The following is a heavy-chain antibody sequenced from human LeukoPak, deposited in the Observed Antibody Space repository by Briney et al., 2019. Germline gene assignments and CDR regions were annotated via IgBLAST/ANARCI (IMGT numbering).Heavy chain of an antibody. V-gene: IGHV3-74*03. J-gene: IGHJ4*02. CDR3: ARDTIAADGDIDY. CDR1: GFTFGPYW. D-gene: IGHD6-13*01. CDR2: ISSDGGRT. Sequence: GGSLRLSCAASGFTFGPYWMHWVRQAPGQGLEWVSLISSDGGRTTYADSVKGRFTISRDNAKNTLYLQMNSLRVEDTAVYYCARDTIAADGDIDYWGQGALVTVSS.